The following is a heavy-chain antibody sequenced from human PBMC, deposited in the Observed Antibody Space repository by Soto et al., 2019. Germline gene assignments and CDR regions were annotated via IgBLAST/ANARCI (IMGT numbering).Heavy chain of an antibody. CDR1: GGPISSGDYY. Sequence: SETLSLTCTVSGGPISSGDYYWSWIRQPPGKGLEWIGYIYYSGSTYYNPSLKSRVTISVDTSKNQFSLKLSSVTAADTAVYYCASFRLYYYDSSGYQDYWGQGTLVTVSS. J-gene: IGHJ4*02. V-gene: IGHV4-30-4*01. CDR2: IYYSGST. CDR3: ASFRLYYYDSSGYQDY. D-gene: IGHD3-22*01.